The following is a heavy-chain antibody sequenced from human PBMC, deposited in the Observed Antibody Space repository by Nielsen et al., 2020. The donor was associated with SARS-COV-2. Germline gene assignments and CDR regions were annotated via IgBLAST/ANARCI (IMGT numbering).Heavy chain of an antibody. Sequence: GESLKISCAASGFTFSKFPMHWVRQAPGKGLEWLAIISYGGDNEHYADSVKGRFTVSRDNSKDTLHLQMNSLRAEDTAVYYCAREGAVADYSGIDYWGQGTLVTVSS. J-gene: IGHJ4*02. D-gene: IGHD6-19*01. CDR1: GFTFSKFP. V-gene: IGHV3-30-3*01. CDR2: ISYGGDNE. CDR3: AREGAVADYSGIDY.